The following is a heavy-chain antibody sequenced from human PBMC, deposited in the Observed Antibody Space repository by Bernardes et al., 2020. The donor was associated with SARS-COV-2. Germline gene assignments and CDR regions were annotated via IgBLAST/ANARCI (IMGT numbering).Heavy chain of an antibody. CDR1: GYTFTSYG. V-gene: IGHV1-18*01. CDR3: ARVFGAMVRGVIIGDYYYYGMDV. Sequence: ASVKVSCKASGYTFTSYGISWVRQAPGQGLEWMGLISAYNCNTNYAQKLQGRVTMTTDTSTSTAYMELRSLRSDDTAVYYCARVFGAMVRGVIIGDYYYYGMDVWGQGTTVTVSS. CDR2: ISAYNCNT. D-gene: IGHD3-10*01. J-gene: IGHJ6*02.